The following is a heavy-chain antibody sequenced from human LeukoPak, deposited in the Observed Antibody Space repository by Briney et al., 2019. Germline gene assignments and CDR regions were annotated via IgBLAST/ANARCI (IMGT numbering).Heavy chain of an antibody. CDR3: ARSTRKHPAMVTG. CDR2: IYYSGST. D-gene: IGHD5-18*01. CDR1: GGSISSYY. Sequence: KPSETLSLTCTVSGGSISSYYWSWIRQPPGKGLEWIGYIYYSGSTNYNPSLKSRVTISVDTSKNQFSLKLSSVTAADTAVYYCARSTRKHPAMVTGWGQGTLVTVSS. V-gene: IGHV4-59*01. J-gene: IGHJ4*02.